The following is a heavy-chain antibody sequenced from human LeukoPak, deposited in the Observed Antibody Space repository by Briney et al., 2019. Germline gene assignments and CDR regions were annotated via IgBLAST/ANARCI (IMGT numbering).Heavy chain of an antibody. CDR3: ARESHYYYYYMDV. Sequence: SVKVSCKASGGTFSSYAISWVRQAPGQGLEWMGRTIPIFGTANYAQKFQGRVTITTDESTSTAYMELSSLRSEDTAVYYCARESHYYYYYMDVWGKGTTVTVSS. V-gene: IGHV1-69*05. CDR1: GGTFSSYA. CDR2: TIPIFGTA. J-gene: IGHJ6*03.